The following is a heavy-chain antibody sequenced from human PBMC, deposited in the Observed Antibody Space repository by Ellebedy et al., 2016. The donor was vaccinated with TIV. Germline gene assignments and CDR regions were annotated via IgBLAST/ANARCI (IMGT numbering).Heavy chain of an antibody. Sequence: SETLSLXXTVSGGSVSSGSYYWSWIRQPPGKGLEWIGYIYYSGSTNYNPSLKSRVTISVDTSKNQFSLKLSSVTAADTAVYYCARIGSGTLGFDPWGQGTLVTVSS. D-gene: IGHD2/OR15-2a*01. CDR1: GGSVSSGSYY. CDR3: ARIGSGTLGFDP. CDR2: IYYSGST. V-gene: IGHV4-61*01. J-gene: IGHJ5*02.